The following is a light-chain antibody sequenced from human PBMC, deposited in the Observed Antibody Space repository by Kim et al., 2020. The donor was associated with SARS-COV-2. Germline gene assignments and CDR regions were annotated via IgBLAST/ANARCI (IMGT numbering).Light chain of an antibody. J-gene: IGLJ1*01. CDR1: SSVVGRYDR. CDR3: SSYTSSSLYF. Sequence: GQSVTISCTGTSSVVGRYDRVSWYQQPAGTAPKLMVYEVSYRPSGVADRFYGSKSGNTASLTISGLQAEDEADYYCSSYTSSSLYFFGTGTKVTVL. CDR2: EVS. V-gene: IGLV2-18*02.